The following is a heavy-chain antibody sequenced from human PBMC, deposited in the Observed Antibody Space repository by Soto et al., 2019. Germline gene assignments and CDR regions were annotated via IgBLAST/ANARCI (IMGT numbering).Heavy chain of an antibody. CDR1: GFTFSSYW. Sequence: GGSLRLSCAASGFTFSSYWMHWVRQAPGKGLVWVSRINSDGSSTSYADSVKGRFTISRDNAKNTLYLQMNSLRAEDTAVYYCARTGAPVLRYFDDPGFYYGMDVWGQGTTVTVS. CDR2: INSDGSST. V-gene: IGHV3-74*01. J-gene: IGHJ6*02. D-gene: IGHD3-9*01. CDR3: ARTGAPVLRYFDDPGFYYGMDV.